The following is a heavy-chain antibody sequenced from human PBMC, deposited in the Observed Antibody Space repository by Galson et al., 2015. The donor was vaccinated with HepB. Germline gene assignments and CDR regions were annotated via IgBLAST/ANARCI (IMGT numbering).Heavy chain of an antibody. CDR2: TYYRARWYS. Sequence: CAISGDSVSNNNAAWYWIRQSPSRGLEWLGRTYYRARWYSDYTASLRSRISINADTSKNQFSLQLNSVTPEDTAVYYCARVPVTIYYYGMDVWGQGTTVTVSS. CDR1: GDSVSNNNAA. D-gene: IGHD1-1*01. J-gene: IGHJ6*02. V-gene: IGHV6-1*01. CDR3: ARVPVTIYYYGMDV.